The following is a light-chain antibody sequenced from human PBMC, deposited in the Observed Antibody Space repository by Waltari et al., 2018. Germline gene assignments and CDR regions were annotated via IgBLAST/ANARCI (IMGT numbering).Light chain of an antibody. V-gene: IGLV1-44*01. CDR1: SSNIGSNT. CDR2: SNN. Sequence: QSVLTQPPSASGTPRQRVTISCSGSSSNIGSNTVNWYQQLPGTAPKLLIYSNNQRPSGVPDRFSGSKSGTSASLAISGLQSEDEADYHCAAWDDSLNGRVFGGGTKLTVL. CDR3: AAWDDSLNGRV. J-gene: IGLJ3*02.